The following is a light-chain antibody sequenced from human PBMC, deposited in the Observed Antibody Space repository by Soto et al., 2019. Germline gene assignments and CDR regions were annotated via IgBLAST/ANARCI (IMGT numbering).Light chain of an antibody. V-gene: IGLV2-14*03. CDR3: SSYSTGGSYV. CDR2: DVS. Sequence: QSALTQPASVSGSPGQSIAISCTGTSSDVGGYNSASWYQQHPGKAPKLLIYDVSNRPSGVSNRFSGSKSGNTASLTISGLQAEDEADYNCSSYSTGGSYVFVTGTKLTVL. CDR1: SSDVGGYNS. J-gene: IGLJ1*01.